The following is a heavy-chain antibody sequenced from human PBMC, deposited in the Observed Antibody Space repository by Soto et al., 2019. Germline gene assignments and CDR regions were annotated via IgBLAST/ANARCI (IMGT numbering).Heavy chain of an antibody. CDR2: FDPKDGET. V-gene: IGHV1-24*01. Sequence: ASVKVSCKVSGYTLTELSMHWVRQAPGKGLEWMGGFDPKDGETNYAQKFQGRVTMTKDTSTDTAYMELSSLRSEDTAVYYCARGLTSGDYWGQGTLVTVSS. CDR3: ARGLTSGDY. CDR1: GYTLTELS. J-gene: IGHJ4*02.